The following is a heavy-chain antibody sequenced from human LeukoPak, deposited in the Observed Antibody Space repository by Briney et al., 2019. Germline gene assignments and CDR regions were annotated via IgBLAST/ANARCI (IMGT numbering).Heavy chain of an antibody. Sequence: QSGGSLRLSCAASGFTFSSYAMSWVRQAPGKGLEWVAVISYDGSNKYYADSVKGRFTISRDNSKNTLYLQMNSLRAEDTAVYYCAREAVVPAYGTTHFDYWGQGTLVTVSS. J-gene: IGHJ4*02. D-gene: IGHD2-2*01. CDR1: GFTFSSYA. CDR2: ISYDGSNK. V-gene: IGHV3-30*03. CDR3: AREAVVPAYGTTHFDY.